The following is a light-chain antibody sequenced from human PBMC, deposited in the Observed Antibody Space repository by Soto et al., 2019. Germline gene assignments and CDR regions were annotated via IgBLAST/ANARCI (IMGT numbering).Light chain of an antibody. J-gene: IGKJ5*01. V-gene: IGKV3-15*01. CDR3: QQYYDRPIT. Sequence: EIVMTQSPATQSVSPGESATLSCRASQSLGSTLAWYQQKPGQAPRLLIYGASTRATGIPARFRGSGSGTEFTLTISSLQSEDFAVYYCQQYYDRPITFGQGTRLELK. CDR2: GAS. CDR1: QSLGST.